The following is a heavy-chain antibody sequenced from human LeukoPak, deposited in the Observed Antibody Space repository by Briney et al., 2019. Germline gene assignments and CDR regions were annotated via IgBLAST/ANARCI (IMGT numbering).Heavy chain of an antibody. J-gene: IGHJ5*02. V-gene: IGHV4-39*01. D-gene: IGHD2-8*01. CDR3: AKSGHSYHCTPGDFS. CDR2: AYFTGST. CDR1: GGSVSSSSSY. Sequence: SETLSLTCTVSGGSVSSSSSYWGWIRQPPGKGLEWIGSAYFTGSTNYSPSLKTRVTISLDTSKNQFSLRLTSVTAADTAVYYCAKSGHSYHCTPGDFSWGQGTLVTVSS.